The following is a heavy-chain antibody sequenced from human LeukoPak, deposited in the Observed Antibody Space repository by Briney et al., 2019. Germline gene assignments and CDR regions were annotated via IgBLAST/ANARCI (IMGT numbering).Heavy chain of an antibody. D-gene: IGHD3-22*01. V-gene: IGHV3-66*01. CDR1: GFTVSSNY. CDR2: IYSGGST. J-gene: IGHJ4*02. CDR3: ARVIRRGGYAFDY. Sequence: GGSLRLSCTASGFTVSSNYMNWVRQAPGKGLEWVSVIYSGGSTYYADSVKGRFTISRDNSKNTLYLQMTSLRVEDTAVYYCARVIRRGGYAFDYWGQGTLVTVSS.